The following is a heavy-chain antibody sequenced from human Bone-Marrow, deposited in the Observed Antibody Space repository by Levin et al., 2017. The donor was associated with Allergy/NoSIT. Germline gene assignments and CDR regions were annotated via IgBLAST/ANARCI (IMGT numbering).Heavy chain of an antibody. Sequence: SETLSLTCTVPGGSISYYFWTWVRQTPEKGLEWIGNVYYTGDTNYNPSLNSRVTISVDTSKNQFSMTLTSVTAAATAMYYCARGWDDLWSVYPSLGYWGQGARVIVSS. CDR1: GGSISYYF. D-gene: IGHD3-3*01. CDR3: ARGWDDLWSVYPSLGY. CDR2: VYYTGDT. V-gene: IGHV4-59*01. J-gene: IGHJ4*02.